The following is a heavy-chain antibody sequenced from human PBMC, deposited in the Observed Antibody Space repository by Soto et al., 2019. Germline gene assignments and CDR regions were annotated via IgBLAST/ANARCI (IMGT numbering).Heavy chain of an antibody. Sequence: ASVKVSCQASGYTFTRDQIHWVRQAPGQGLEWMGMIDPSGGKTNYAQKFQGRVTMTWDTSISTAYMALTRLRSDDTAVYYCARDLAKGGGSAGFDYWGQGTLVTVSS. CDR3: ARDLAKGGGSAGFDY. J-gene: IGHJ4*02. V-gene: IGHV1-46*01. CDR1: GYTFTRDQ. D-gene: IGHD1-26*01. CDR2: IDPSGGKT.